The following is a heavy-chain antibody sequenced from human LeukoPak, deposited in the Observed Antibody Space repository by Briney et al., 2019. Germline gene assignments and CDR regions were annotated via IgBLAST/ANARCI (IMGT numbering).Heavy chain of an antibody. CDR1: GFTFSSYA. J-gene: IGHJ4*02. CDR3: AKGSYYDSSGSFYFDY. V-gene: IGHV3-23*01. Sequence: GGSPRLSCAASGFTFSSYAMSWVRQAPGKGLEWVSGISGSGDNTYYADSVKGRFTISRDNSKNTLNVQVNSLGTEDTAAYYCAKGSYYDSSGSFYFDYWGQGTLVTVSS. D-gene: IGHD3-22*01. CDR2: ISGSGDNT.